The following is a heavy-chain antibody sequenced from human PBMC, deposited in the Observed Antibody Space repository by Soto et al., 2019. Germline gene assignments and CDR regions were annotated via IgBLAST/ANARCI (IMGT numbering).Heavy chain of an antibody. V-gene: IGHV4-34*01. CDR2: INHSGST. J-gene: IGHJ6*02. Sequence: LSLTCAFYCWSFSGYYWSWIRRPPGKGLEWIGEINHSGSTNYNPSLKSRVTISVDTSKNQFSLKLSSVTAADTAVYYCARGRRVATIRKPDKYYYYGMDVWGQGTTVTVFS. D-gene: IGHD5-12*01. CDR1: CWSFSGYY. CDR3: ARGRRVATIRKPDKYYYYGMDV.